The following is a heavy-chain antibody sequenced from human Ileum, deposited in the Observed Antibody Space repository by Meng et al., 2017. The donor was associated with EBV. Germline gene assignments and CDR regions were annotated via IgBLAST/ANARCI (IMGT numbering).Heavy chain of an antibody. V-gene: IGHV4-59*01. CDR1: GVSISGNY. D-gene: IGHD1-26*01. CDR3: AKGGQWDPLDS. CDR2: FYEGTT. Sequence: QLQLQGSGPGLVKPSGTLSLTCDVSGVSISGNYWSWIRQSPVKGLEWIGFFYEGTTNYNPSLKSRVTIAAGPANNQISLRLSSVTSADTAVYYCAKGGQWDPLDSWGRGILVTVSS. J-gene: IGHJ4*02.